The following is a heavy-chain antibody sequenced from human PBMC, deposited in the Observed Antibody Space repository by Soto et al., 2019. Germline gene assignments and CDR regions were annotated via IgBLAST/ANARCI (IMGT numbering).Heavy chain of an antibody. V-gene: IGHV1-8*01. J-gene: IGHJ4*02. D-gene: IGHD3-3*01. CDR2: MNPDNGNT. Sequence: ASVKVSCKASGYTFSTYEINWVRRAAGQGLEWMGRMNPDNGNTGYAQKFQDRVTMTRNTSISTAYMELSSLRSDDTAVYYCARGPRESGEWLLFDYWGQGALVAVSS. CDR1: GYTFSTYE. CDR3: ARGPRESGEWLLFDY.